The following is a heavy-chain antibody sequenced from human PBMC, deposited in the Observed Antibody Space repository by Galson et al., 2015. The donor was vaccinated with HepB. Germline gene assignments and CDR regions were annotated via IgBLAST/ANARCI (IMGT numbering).Heavy chain of an antibody. J-gene: IGHJ6*02. CDR2: ISYDGSNK. CDR3: TRDLSVDTAMGDYYYYGMDV. Sequence: SLRLSCAASGFTFSSYAMHWVRQAPGKGLEWVAVISYDGSNKYYADSVKGRFTISRDDSKSIAYLQMNSPKTEDTAVYYCTRDLSVDTAMGDYYYYGMDVWGQGTTVTVSS. CDR1: GFTFSSYA. V-gene: IGHV3-30-3*01. D-gene: IGHD5-18*01.